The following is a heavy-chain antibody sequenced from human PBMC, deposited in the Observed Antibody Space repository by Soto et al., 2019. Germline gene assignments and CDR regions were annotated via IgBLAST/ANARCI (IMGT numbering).Heavy chain of an antibody. CDR3: ASPDTGQNPFDY. V-gene: IGHV3-66*01. CDR1: GFTVSSNY. CDR2: IYSGGST. J-gene: IGHJ4*02. Sequence: PGGSLRLSCAASGFTVSSNYMSWVRQAPGKGLEWVSVIYSGGSTYYADSVKGRFTISRDNSKNTLYLQMNSLRAEDTAVYYCASPDTGQNPFDYWGQGTLVTVSS. D-gene: IGHD3-9*01.